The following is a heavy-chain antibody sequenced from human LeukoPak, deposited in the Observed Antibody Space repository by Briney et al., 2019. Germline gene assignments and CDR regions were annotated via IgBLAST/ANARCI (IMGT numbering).Heavy chain of an antibody. D-gene: IGHD2-15*01. J-gene: IGHJ5*02. CDR3: AKDRAGDCSGGSCYLNWFDP. CDR1: GFTFSSYA. Sequence: PGGSLRLSCAASGFTFSSYAMSWVRQAPGKGLEWVSAISGSGGSTYYADSVKGRFTISRDNSKNTLYLQMNSLRAEDTAVYYCAKDRAGDCSGGSCYLNWFDPWGQGTLVTVSS. CDR2: ISGSGGST. V-gene: IGHV3-23*01.